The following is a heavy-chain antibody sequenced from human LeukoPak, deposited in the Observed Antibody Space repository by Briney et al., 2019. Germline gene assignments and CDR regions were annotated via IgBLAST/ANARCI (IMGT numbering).Heavy chain of an antibody. Sequence: GGSLRLSCAASGFTFSSYAMHWVRQAPGKGLEWVAVISYDGSNKYYADSVKGRFTISRDNSKNTLYLQMNSLRAEDTAVYYCARDPFDYWGQGTLVTVSS. V-gene: IGHV3-30-3*01. CDR3: ARDPFDY. CDR1: GFTFSSYA. CDR2: ISYDGSNK. J-gene: IGHJ4*02.